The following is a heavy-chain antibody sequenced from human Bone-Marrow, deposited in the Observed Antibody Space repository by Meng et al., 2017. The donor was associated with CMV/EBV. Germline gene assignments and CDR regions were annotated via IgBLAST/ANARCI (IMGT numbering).Heavy chain of an antibody. CDR2: ISSSSSYI. Sequence: GESLKISCAASGFTVSSNYMSWVRQAPGKGLEWVSSISSSSSYIYYADSVKGRFTISRDNAKNSLYLQMNSLRAEDTAVYYCARSTAVVSFDYWGQGTLVTVSS. V-gene: IGHV3-21*01. CDR1: GFTVSSNY. CDR3: ARSTAVVSFDY. D-gene: IGHD5-18*01. J-gene: IGHJ4*02.